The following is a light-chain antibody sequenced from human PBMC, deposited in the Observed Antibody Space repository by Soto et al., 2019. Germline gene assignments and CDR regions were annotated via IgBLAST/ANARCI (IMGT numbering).Light chain of an antibody. J-gene: IGKJ1*01. Sequence: IKMTQSPSTLSASVLDRVTITFRASQSISVWLAWYQQKPGKAPKVLIYDASRLESGVPSRFSGSGSGTEFTLTISSLQPADFATYYCQHYNSYSWTFGQGTKVDIK. CDR2: DAS. CDR1: QSISVW. CDR3: QHYNSYSWT. V-gene: IGKV1-5*01.